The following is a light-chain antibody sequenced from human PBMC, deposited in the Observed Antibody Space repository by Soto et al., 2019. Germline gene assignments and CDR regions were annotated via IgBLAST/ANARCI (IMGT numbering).Light chain of an antibody. Sequence: EIVLTQSPATLSLSPGERATLSCRASQSVNSYLAWYQQKCGQAPRLLIYDTSNRATGIPDRFSGSGSGTDFTLPIRSLEPEHFAVCYCQQRSSWPTFGQGTRLEIK. V-gene: IGKV3-11*01. J-gene: IGKJ2*01. CDR3: QQRSSWPT. CDR1: QSVNSY. CDR2: DTS.